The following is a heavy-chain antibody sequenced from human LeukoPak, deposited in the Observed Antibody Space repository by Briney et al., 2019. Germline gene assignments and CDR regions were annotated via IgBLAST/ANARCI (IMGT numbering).Heavy chain of an antibody. CDR3: ARRGDGGRSFDY. D-gene: IGHD4-23*01. CDR1: GFTVSTTY. Sequence: PGGSLRLSCAASGFTVSTTYMSWVRQAPGKGLEWVSLIYVDGRTYYADSVKGRFTISRDNSKNTLYLQVNSLRAEDTAEYYCARRGDGGRSFDYWSQGTLVTVSS. CDR2: IYVDGRT. V-gene: IGHV3-53*01. J-gene: IGHJ4*02.